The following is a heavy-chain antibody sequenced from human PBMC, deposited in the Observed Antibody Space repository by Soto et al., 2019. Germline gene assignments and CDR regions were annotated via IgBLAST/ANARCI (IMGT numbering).Heavy chain of an antibody. D-gene: IGHD6-19*01. CDR2: IHYSGIT. V-gene: IGHV4-59*08. J-gene: IGHJ4*01. CDR3: ARVHVMVVAGSTFDY. Sequence: SETLSLTCTVSGGPISSYYWTWIRQPPGKGLEWIGYIHYSGITTYNPSLKSRVTISIDTSKNQFSLKLTSVTAADTAVYYCARVHVMVVAGSTFDYWGHGTLVTVSS. CDR1: GGPISSYY.